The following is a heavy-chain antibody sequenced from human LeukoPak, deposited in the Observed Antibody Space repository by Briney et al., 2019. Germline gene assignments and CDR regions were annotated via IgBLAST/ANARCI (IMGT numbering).Heavy chain of an antibody. CDR3: ARIDPLGYLHQ. Sequence: SETLSLTCTVSGAFSSRFYWSWVRQSPGKGLEWIGNIFFSGHSNYNPSLTGRVTISPDTSKSQFSLKVTSVTAADTALYYCARIDPLGYLHQWGQGTLVTVSS. CDR2: IFFSGHS. CDR1: GAFSSRFY. J-gene: IGHJ4*02. V-gene: IGHV4-59*13.